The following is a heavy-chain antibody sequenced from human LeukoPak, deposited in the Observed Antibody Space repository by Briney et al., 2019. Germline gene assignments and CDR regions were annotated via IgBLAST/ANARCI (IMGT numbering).Heavy chain of an antibody. D-gene: IGHD4-17*01. CDR1: GYTFTGYY. Sequence: ASVKVSCKASGYTFTGYYMHWVRQAPGQGLEWMGWINPNSGGTNYAQKFQGRVTMTRDTSISTAYMELSRLRSDDTAVYYCARANDYGDYVFYYYYYMDVWGKGTTVTVSS. CDR3: ARANDYGDYVFYYYYYMDV. J-gene: IGHJ6*03. CDR2: INPNSGGT. V-gene: IGHV1-2*02.